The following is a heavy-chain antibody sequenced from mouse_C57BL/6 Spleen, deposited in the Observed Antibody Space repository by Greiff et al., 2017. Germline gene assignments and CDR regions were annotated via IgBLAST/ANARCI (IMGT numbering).Heavy chain of an antibody. CDR3: ARSDGYFYAMDY. CDR1: GYAFSSSW. D-gene: IGHD2-3*01. V-gene: IGHV1-82*01. Sequence: VHLVESGPELVKPGASVKISCKASGYAFSSSWMNWVKQRPGKGLEWIGRIYPGDGDTNYNGKFKGKATLTADKSSSTAYMQLSSLTSEDSAVYFCARSDGYFYAMDYWGQGTSVTVSS. J-gene: IGHJ4*01. CDR2: IYPGDGDT.